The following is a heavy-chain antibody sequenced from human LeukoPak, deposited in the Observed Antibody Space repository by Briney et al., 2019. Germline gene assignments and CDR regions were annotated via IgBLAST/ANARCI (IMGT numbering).Heavy chain of an antibody. CDR2: IRYDGSIK. CDR1: GFTFSSYG. CDR3: ARGLAVVPAVSDY. D-gene: IGHD2-2*01. J-gene: IGHJ4*02. Sequence: GGSLRLSCAASGFTFSSYGMHWVRQAPGKGLEWVTFIRYDGSIKYYADSVKGRFTISRDNSKNTLYLQMNSLRAEDTAVYYCARGLAVVPAVSDYWGQGTLVTASS. V-gene: IGHV3-30*02.